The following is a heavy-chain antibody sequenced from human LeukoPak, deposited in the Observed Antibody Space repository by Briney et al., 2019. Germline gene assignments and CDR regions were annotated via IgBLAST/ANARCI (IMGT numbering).Heavy chain of an antibody. Sequence: GESLKISCKGSGSIFTSYYIAWVRQMPGKGLEWMGIIYPSDSDIRYSPSFQGQVTISADKSISTAYLQWSSLKASDTAMYYCARGFYYLDYWGQGTLVTVPS. CDR3: ARGFYYLDY. J-gene: IGHJ4*02. CDR1: GSIFTSYY. V-gene: IGHV5-51*01. CDR2: IYPSDSDI.